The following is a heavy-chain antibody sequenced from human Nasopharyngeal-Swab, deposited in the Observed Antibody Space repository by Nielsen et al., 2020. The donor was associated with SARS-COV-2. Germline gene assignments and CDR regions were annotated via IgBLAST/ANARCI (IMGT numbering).Heavy chain of an antibody. Sequence: GESLKISCAASGFTFTNFWMHWVRQAPGKGLVWVSVINIDGTSSTYADSVKGRFTISRDNAKNTLYLQMNSLRAEDTAVYYCAREGRFGELFGAFDIWGQGTMVTVSS. CDR2: INIDGTSS. CDR3: AREGRFGELFGAFDI. J-gene: IGHJ3*02. CDR1: GFTFTNFW. V-gene: IGHV3-74*01. D-gene: IGHD3-10*01.